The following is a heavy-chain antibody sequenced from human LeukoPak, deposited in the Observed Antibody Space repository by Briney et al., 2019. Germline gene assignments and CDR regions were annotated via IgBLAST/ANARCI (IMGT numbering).Heavy chain of an antibody. V-gene: IGHV3-74*01. CDR1: GFSFSDGYW. D-gene: IGHD6-6*01. CDR2: ISTDGTST. J-gene: IGHJ4*02. Sequence: PGGSLRLSCAASGFSFSDGYWMHWVRQAPGKGLVWVSRISTDGTSTNYADSVKGRFTISRDNAKNTLYLQMYSLRAADTAVYYCARDKGTSYLSSFDYWGQGTLVTVSS. CDR3: ARDKGTSYLSSFDY.